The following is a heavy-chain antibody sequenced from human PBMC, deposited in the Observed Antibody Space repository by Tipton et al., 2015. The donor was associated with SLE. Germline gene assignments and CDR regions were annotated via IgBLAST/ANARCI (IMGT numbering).Heavy chain of an antibody. V-gene: IGHV3-48*03. D-gene: IGHD7-27*01. CDR2: ISSSGSTI. CDR1: GLTFSSYE. J-gene: IGHJ3*02. CDR3: ARDLEETGDFPNAFDI. Sequence: SLRLSCAASGLTFSSYEMNWVRQAPGKGLEWVSYISSSGSTIYYAGSVKGRFTISRDNAKNSLYLQMNSLRAEDTAVYYCARDLEETGDFPNAFDIWGQGTMVTVSS.